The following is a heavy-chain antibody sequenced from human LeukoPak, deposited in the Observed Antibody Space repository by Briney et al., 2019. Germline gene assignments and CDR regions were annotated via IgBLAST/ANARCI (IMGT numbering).Heavy chain of an antibody. CDR3: ARMGSGSYYGGYYYYMDV. V-gene: IGHV3-20*04. D-gene: IGHD1-26*01. Sequence: GGSQRLSCAASGFTIDDYGMSWVRQAPGKGLEWVSGINWNGGSTGYADSVKGRFTIPRDNAKNSLYLQMNSLRAEDTALYYCARMGSGSYYGGYYYYMDVWGKGTTVTVSS. CDR2: INWNGGST. CDR1: GFTIDDYG. J-gene: IGHJ6*03.